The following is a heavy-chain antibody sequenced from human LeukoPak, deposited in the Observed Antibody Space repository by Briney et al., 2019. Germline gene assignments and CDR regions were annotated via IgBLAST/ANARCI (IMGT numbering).Heavy chain of an antibody. D-gene: IGHD6-13*01. CDR3: ARVSRASDSSSWLVWAFDI. V-gene: IGHV4-59*01. J-gene: IGHJ3*02. CDR2: IYYSGST. Sequence: SETLSLTCTVSGGSISSYHWSWIRQPPGKGLEWIGYIYYSGSTNYNPSLKSRVTISVDTSKNQFSLKLSSVTAADTAVYYCARVSRASDSSSWLVWAFDIWGQGTMVTVSS. CDR1: GGSISSYH.